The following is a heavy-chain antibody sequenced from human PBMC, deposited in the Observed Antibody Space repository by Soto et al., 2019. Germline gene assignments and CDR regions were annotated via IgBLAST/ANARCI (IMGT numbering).Heavy chain of an antibody. CDR2: ISGFNGNT. J-gene: IGHJ4*02. D-gene: IGHD3-16*01. CDR3: ARIGVSSGHESPDFDS. CDR1: GNTFNFYG. Sequence: QVQLVQSGAEVKKPGASVKVSSKASGNTFNFYGITWVRQAPGQGREWMGWISGFNGNTNYAADLQGRVTMTTDTSTSTAYMELRGLRSDDTAVYYCARIGVSSGHESPDFDSWGQGTLVTVSS. V-gene: IGHV1-18*01.